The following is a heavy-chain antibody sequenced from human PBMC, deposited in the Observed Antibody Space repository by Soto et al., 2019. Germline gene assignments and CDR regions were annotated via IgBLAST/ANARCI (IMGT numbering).Heavy chain of an antibody. D-gene: IGHD6-19*01. Sequence: LGESLKISCKGSGYSLTSYWISWVRQMPGKGLEWMGRIDPSDSYTNYSPSFQGHVTISADKSISTAYLQWSSLKASDTAVYYCARGSGWPIYYYYGMDVWGQGTTVTVSS. V-gene: IGHV5-10-1*01. CDR1: GYSLTSYW. J-gene: IGHJ6*02. CDR3: ARGSGWPIYYYYGMDV. CDR2: IDPSDSYT.